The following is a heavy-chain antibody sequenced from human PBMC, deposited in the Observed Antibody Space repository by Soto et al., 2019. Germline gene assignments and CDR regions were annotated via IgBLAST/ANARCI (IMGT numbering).Heavy chain of an antibody. CDR3: ARVSTTQFFDP. V-gene: IGHV4-34*01. D-gene: IGHD4-4*01. CDR1: GGSFSGYY. J-gene: IGHJ5*02. CDR2: INHSGST. Sequence: PSETLSLTCAVYGGSFSGYYWSWIRQPPGKGLEWIGEINHSGSTNYNPSLKSRVTISVDTSKNQFSLKLSSVTAADTAVYYCARVSTTQFFDPWGQGTMVTVSS.